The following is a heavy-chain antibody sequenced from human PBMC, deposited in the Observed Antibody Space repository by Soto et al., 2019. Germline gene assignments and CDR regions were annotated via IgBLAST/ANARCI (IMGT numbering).Heavy chain of an antibody. D-gene: IGHD3-22*01. Sequence: EVQLVESGGGLVQPGGSLRLSCAASGFTFSSYSMNWVRQAPGKGLEWVSYISSSSSTIYYAYSVKGRFTISRDNAKNSLYLQMNSLRAEDTAVYYCARVPYYYDSSGRDYWGQGTLVTVSS. CDR2: ISSSSSTI. CDR3: ARVPYYYDSSGRDY. V-gene: IGHV3-48*01. CDR1: GFTFSSYS. J-gene: IGHJ4*02.